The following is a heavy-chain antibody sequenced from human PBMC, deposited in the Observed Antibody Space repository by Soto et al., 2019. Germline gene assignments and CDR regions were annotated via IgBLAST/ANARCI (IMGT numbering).Heavy chain of an antibody. D-gene: IGHD2-21*01. CDR3: VRGNSLFDY. V-gene: IGHV4-30-4*01. J-gene: IGHJ4*02. CDR1: GGSISSGDYY. CDR2: IYYSGST. Sequence: PSETLSLTCTVSGGSISSGDYYWSWIRQPPGKGLEWIGYIYYSGSTYYNPSLKSRVTISVDTSKNQFSLKLSSVTAADTAVFYCVRGNSLFDYWGLGTLVTVSS.